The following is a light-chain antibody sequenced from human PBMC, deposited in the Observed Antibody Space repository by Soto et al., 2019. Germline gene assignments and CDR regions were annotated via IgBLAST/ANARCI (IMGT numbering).Light chain of an antibody. CDR2: DAS. CDR3: QQYNRYAVT. V-gene: IGKV1-5*01. J-gene: IGKJ1*01. CDR1: QSASTF. Sequence: DIQMTQSPSTLSSSVGYRFTITCLASQSASTFLAWYQQKPGQAPKLLIYDASTLQSGVPSRFSASGSGTEFALTISGLQPDDFAVYYCQQYNRYAVTFGQGTKVDIK.